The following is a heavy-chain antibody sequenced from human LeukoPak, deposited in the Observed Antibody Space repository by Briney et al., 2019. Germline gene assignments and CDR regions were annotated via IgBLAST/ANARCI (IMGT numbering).Heavy chain of an antibody. D-gene: IGHD2-2*01. J-gene: IGHJ5*02. CDR2: ISGSGDTT. Sequence: TGGSLSLSCAASGFTFSSYAMNWVRQAPGKGLEWVSGISGSGDTTHYADSVKGRFTISRDNSKNTLYLQMNSLRAEDTAVYYCAKNAGLGYCSSTSCPIDPWGQGTLVTVSS. CDR1: GFTFSSYA. CDR3: AKNAGLGYCSSTSCPIDP. V-gene: IGHV3-23*01.